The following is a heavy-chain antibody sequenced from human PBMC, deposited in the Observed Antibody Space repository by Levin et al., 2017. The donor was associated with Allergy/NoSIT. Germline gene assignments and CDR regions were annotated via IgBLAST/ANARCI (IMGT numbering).Heavy chain of an antibody. Sequence: GGSLRLSCAASGFTFSSYSMNWVRQAPGKGLEWVSSISSSSSYIYYADSVKGRFTISRDNAKNSLYLQMNSLRAEDTAVYYCARDYKASGHVYYYDSSGYNPFDYWGQGTLVTVSS. D-gene: IGHD3-22*01. CDR3: ARDYKASGHVYYYDSSGYNPFDY. CDR2: ISSSSSYI. CDR1: GFTFSSYS. V-gene: IGHV3-21*01. J-gene: IGHJ4*02.